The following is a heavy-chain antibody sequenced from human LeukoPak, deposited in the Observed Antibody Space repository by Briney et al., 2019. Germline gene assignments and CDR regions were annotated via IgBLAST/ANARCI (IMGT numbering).Heavy chain of an antibody. CDR2: INPSGGNT. D-gene: IGHD2-2*02. V-gene: IGHV1-46*01. J-gene: IGHJ4*02. CDR1: GYTFTSYY. Sequence: GASVKVSRKASGYTFTSYYMHWVRQAPGQGLEWMGIINPSGGNTSYAQKFQGRVTMTRDTSTSTVYMELSSLRSEDTAVYYCARDLVVPAAIPATAFDYWGQGTLVTVSS. CDR3: ARDLVVPAAIPATAFDY.